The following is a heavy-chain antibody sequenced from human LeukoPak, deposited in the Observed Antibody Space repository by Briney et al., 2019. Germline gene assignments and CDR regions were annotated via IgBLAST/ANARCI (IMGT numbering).Heavy chain of an antibody. CDR3: AREVFEGQRQSDAFDV. CDR1: GFTFSSHW. D-gene: IGHD6-25*01. J-gene: IGHJ3*01. CDR2: VNGPGDWT. Sequence: GGSLRLSCAASGFTFSSHWMHWVRQAPGEGLVWVSRVNGPGDWTHYADSVRGRFIISRDNAENTISLQMNDLRAEDTAVYFCAREVFEGQRQSDAFDVWGQGTMVTVSS. V-gene: IGHV3-74*01.